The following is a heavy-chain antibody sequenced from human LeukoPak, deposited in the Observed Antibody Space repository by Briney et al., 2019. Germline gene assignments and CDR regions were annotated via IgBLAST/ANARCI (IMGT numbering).Heavy chain of an antibody. V-gene: IGHV4-61*02. Sequence: SETLSLTCTVSGGSISSGSYYWSWIRQPAGKGLEWIGRIYTSGSTNYNPSLKSRVTISVDTSKNQFSLKLSSVTAADTAVYYCARHRNYGDRTFDYWGQGTLVTVSS. CDR2: IYTSGST. D-gene: IGHD4-17*01. J-gene: IGHJ4*02. CDR3: ARHRNYGDRTFDY. CDR1: GGSISSGSYY.